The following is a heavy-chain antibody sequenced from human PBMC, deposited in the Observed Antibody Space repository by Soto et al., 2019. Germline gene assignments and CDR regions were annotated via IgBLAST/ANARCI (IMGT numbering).Heavy chain of an antibody. D-gene: IGHD3-10*01. CDR1: GYTFTSYG. CDR2: ISAYNGNT. CDR3: ARDQTGDYYYGMDV. J-gene: IGHJ6*02. V-gene: IGHV1-18*01. Sequence: ASVKVSCKASGYTFTSYGISWVRQAPGQGLEWMGWISAYNGNTNYAQKLQGRVTMTTDTSTSTAYMELRSLRSDDTAVYYCARDQTGDYYYGMDVWGQGTTVTVSS.